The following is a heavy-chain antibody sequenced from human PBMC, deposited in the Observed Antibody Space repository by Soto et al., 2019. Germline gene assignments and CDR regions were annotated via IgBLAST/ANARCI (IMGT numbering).Heavy chain of an antibody. J-gene: IGHJ6*02. V-gene: IGHV5-51*01. Sequence: VESLKISCKGSGYIFTSYWICCFLQMPVKVLEWMGIIYPGDSDTRYSPSFQGQVTISADKSISTAYLQWSSLKASDTAMYYCARHGQLPYYYYGMDVWGQGTTVTVSS. CDR1: GYIFTSYW. D-gene: IGHD2-2*01. CDR2: IYPGDSDT. CDR3: ARHGQLPYYYYGMDV.